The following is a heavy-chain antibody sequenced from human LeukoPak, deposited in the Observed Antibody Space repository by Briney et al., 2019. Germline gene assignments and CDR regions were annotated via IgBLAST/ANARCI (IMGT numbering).Heavy chain of an antibody. CDR2: ISTYNGKA. Sequence: ASVKVSCKASGYTFTNYGLSWVRQAPGQGLEWMGWISTYNGKANYVEKLQGRVAMTTDTSTSTAYMEMRSLRSDDTAVYYCARAGYCSGGSCYSGVLNYYYMDVWGKGTTVTVSS. V-gene: IGHV1-18*01. CDR3: ARAGYCSGGSCYSGVLNYYYMDV. J-gene: IGHJ6*03. CDR1: GYTFTNYG. D-gene: IGHD2-15*01.